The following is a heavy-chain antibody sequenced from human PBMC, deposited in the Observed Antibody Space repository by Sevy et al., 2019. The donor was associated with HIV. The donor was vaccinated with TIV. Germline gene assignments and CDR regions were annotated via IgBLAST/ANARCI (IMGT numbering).Heavy chain of an antibody. Sequence: ASVKVSCKVSGYTLSKLSMHWVRQAPGKGPEWMGGFDPEDGETIYAQKFQGRVTMTEDTSTDTAYMELSSLRSEDTAVYYCATLDFWSDYPLYGMDVWGQRTTVTVSS. CDR3: ATLDFWSDYPLYGMDV. D-gene: IGHD3-3*01. CDR1: GYTLSKLS. CDR2: FDPEDGET. J-gene: IGHJ6*02. V-gene: IGHV1-24*01.